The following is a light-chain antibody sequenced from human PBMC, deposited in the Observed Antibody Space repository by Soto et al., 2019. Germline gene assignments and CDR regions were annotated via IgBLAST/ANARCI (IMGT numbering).Light chain of an antibody. V-gene: IGLV4-60*02. CDR1: SGHSSHI. CDR2: LEGSGSY. CDR3: ETWDSNSNWV. Sequence: QSVLTQSSSASASLGSSVKLTCTLSSGHSSHIIAWHQQQPGKAPRYLMKLEGSGSYNKGSGVPDRFSGSSSGADRYLTISNLQYEDEADYYCETWDSNSNWVFGGGTKLTVL. J-gene: IGLJ3*02.